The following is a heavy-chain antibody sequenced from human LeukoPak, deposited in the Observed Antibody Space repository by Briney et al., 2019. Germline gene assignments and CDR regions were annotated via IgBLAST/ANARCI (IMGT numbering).Heavy chain of an antibody. CDR2: FDPEDGGT. Sequence: ASVKVSCKVSGYTLTELSMHWVRQAPGKGLEWMGGFDPEDGGTIYAQKFQGRVTMTEDTSTDTAYMELSSLRSEDTAVYYCATAAVAGPPLNYYYGMDVWGQGTTVTVSS. D-gene: IGHD6-19*01. CDR3: ATAAVAGPPLNYYYGMDV. CDR1: GYTLTELS. V-gene: IGHV1-24*01. J-gene: IGHJ6*02.